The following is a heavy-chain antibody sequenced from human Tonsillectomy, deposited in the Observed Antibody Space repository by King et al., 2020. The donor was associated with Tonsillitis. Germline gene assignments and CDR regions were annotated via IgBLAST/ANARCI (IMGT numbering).Heavy chain of an antibody. CDR3: AGNISFDSRGFDL. V-gene: IGHV1-46*03. CDR1: GYTFTSYY. Sequence: VQLVESGAEVKKPGASVKVSCKASGYTFTSYYMHWVRQAPGQGLEWMGIINPSGGSTSYAQKIQGRVTMTRDTSTSTVYMELSSLRSEDTAVYYCAGNISFDSRGFDLWGRGPLVTVSS. D-gene: IGHD3-22*01. J-gene: IGHJ2*01. CDR2: INPSGGST.